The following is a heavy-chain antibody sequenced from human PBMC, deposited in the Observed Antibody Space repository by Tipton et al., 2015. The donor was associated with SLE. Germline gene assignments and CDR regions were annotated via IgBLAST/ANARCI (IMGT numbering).Heavy chain of an antibody. D-gene: IGHD3-3*01. CDR3: AECWSGGYFQH. Sequence: TLSLTCTVSGGSISSGSYYWGWIRQPPGKGLEWIGSIYHSGSTYYNPSLKSRVTISVDTSKNQFSLKLSSVTAADTAVYYCAECWSGGYFQHWGQGTLVTVSS. V-gene: IGHV4-39*07. CDR2: IYHSGST. CDR1: GGSISSGSYY. J-gene: IGHJ1*01.